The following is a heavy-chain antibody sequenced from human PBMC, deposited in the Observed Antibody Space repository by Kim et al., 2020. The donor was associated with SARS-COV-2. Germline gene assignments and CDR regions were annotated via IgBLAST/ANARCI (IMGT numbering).Heavy chain of an antibody. CDR2: NNPNSGGT. CDR3: ARATGRLRYFDWLLVY. D-gene: IGHD3-9*01. J-gene: IGHJ4*02. V-gene: IGHV1-2*06. Sequence: ASVKVSCKASGYTFTGYYMHWVRQAPGQGLEWMGRNNPNSGGTNYAQKFQGRVTMTRDTSISTAYMELSRLRSDDTAVYYCARATGRLRYFDWLLVYWGQGTLVTVSS. CDR1: GYTFTGYY.